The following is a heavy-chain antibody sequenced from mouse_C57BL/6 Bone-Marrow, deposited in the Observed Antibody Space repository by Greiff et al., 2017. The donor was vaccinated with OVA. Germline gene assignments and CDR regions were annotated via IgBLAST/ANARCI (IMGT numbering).Heavy chain of an antibody. V-gene: IGHV1-50*01. D-gene: IGHD1-2*01. CDR2: IDPSDSYT. J-gene: IGHJ2*01. CDR3: ARSLLRDFDY. Sequence: QVQLQQPGAELVKPGASVKLSCKASGYTFTSYWMQWVKQRPGQGLEWIGEIDPSDSYTNYNQKFKGKATLTVDTSSSTAYMQLSSLTSEDSAVYYCARSLLRDFDYWGKGTTLTVSS. CDR1: GYTFTSYW.